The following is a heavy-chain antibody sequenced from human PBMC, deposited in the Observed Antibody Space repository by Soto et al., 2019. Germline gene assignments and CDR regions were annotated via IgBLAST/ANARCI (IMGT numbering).Heavy chain of an antibody. V-gene: IGHV1-8*01. J-gene: IGHJ5*02. Sequence: QVQLVQSGAEVKKPGASVKVSCKASGYTFTSYDINWVRQATGQGLEWMGWMNPNSGNTGYAQKFQGRVTMTRNTSISTAYMELSSLRSEDTAVYYCATTGPNYYDTSGYIPNWFDPWGQGTLVTVSS. D-gene: IGHD3-22*01. CDR1: GYTFTSYD. CDR3: ATTGPNYYDTSGYIPNWFDP. CDR2: MNPNSGNT.